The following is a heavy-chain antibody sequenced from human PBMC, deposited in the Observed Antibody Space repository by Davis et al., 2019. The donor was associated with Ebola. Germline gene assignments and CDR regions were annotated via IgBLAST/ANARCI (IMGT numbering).Heavy chain of an antibody. D-gene: IGHD3-3*01. V-gene: IGHV1-18*01. CDR3: ARGRLEDFWSGPSGDYFDY. CDR2: IDAGNGNT. Sequence: AASVKVSCKASGYTFTSYGISWVRQAPGQGLEWMGWIDAGNGNTKYSQKLQGRVTMTTDTSTSTAYMELRSLRSDDTAVYYCARGRLEDFWSGPSGDYFDYWGQGTLVTVSS. CDR1: GYTFTSYG. J-gene: IGHJ4*02.